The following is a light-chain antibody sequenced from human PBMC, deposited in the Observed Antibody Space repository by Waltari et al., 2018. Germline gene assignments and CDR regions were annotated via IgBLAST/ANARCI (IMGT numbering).Light chain of an antibody. Sequence: DIQLTQSPSFLSASVGDRVTFTCRASRDIRSYLAWYQQKSGKAPKLLLFAASTLQSGVPSRFSGSGSGTEFTLTISNLQPEDVATYYCQQPPGTFGGGTKVEIK. CDR2: AAS. J-gene: IGKJ4*01. CDR1: RDIRSY. V-gene: IGKV1-9*01. CDR3: QQPPGT.